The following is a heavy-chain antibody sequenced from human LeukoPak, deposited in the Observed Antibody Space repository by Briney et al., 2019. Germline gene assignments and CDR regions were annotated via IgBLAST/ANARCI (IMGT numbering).Heavy chain of an antibody. CDR2: IRSKANSYAT. J-gene: IGHJ4*02. CDR1: GFTFSGSA. CDR3: AKDSRDATSGSDSYYFDY. D-gene: IGHD3-10*01. Sequence: GGSLRLSCAASGFTFSGSAMHWVRQASGKGLEWVGRIRSKANSYATAYAASVKGRFTISRDDSKNTAYLQMNSLKTEDTAVYYCAKDSRDATSGSDSYYFDYWGQGTLVTVSS. V-gene: IGHV3-73*01.